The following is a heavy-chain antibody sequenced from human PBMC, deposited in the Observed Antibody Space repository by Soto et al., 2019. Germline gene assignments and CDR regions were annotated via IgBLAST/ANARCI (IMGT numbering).Heavy chain of an antibody. J-gene: IGHJ6*03. CDR3: ARTLDYRPLPV. D-gene: IGHD3-16*01. CDR1: GDSVRNQY. CDR2: IYRSGST. Sequence: TSETLSLTCTVSGDSVRNQYWSWIRRPPGRGLEWIGYIYRSGSTKYNPSLKSRLTISVDTSKNQFSLKLPPVTAAHPPPYYCARTLDYRPLPVWGTGTTV. V-gene: IGHV4-4*09.